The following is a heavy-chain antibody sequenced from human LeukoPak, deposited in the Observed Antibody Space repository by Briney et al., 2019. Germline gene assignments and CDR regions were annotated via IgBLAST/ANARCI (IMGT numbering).Heavy chain of an antibody. CDR1: GYTFTSYG. CDR2: ISAYNGNT. V-gene: IGHV1-18*01. J-gene: IGHJ4*02. CDR3: ARDFTSLAARPEGVDY. Sequence: ASVKVSCKASGYTFTSYGISWVRQAPGHGLEWMGWISAYNGNTNYAQKLQGRVTMTTDTSTSTAYMELRSLRSDDTAVYYCARDFTSLAARPEGVDYWGQGTLVTVSS. D-gene: IGHD6-6*01.